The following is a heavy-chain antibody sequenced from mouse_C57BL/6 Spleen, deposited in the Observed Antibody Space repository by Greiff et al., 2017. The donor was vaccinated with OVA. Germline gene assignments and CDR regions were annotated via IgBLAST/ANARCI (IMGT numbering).Heavy chain of an antibody. J-gene: IGHJ2*01. D-gene: IGHD1-1*01. CDR3: ARGLRSSFDY. Sequence: QVQLQQSGPELVKPGASVKISCKASGYAFSSSWMNWVKQRPGQGLEWIGRIYPGDGDTNYNGKFKGKATLTADKSSSTAYMQLSSLTSEDSAVYFCARGLRSSFDYWGQGTTLTVSS. CDR1: GYAFSSSW. CDR2: IYPGDGDT. V-gene: IGHV1-82*01.